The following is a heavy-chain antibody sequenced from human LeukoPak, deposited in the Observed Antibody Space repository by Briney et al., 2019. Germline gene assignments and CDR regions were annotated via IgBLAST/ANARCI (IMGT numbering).Heavy chain of an antibody. D-gene: IGHD3-3*01. J-gene: IGHJ6*02. CDR3: ARTLRTLCYYYGMDV. V-gene: IGHV4-4*07. CDR2: IYTSGST. CDR1: GGSISSYY. Sequence: SETLSLTCTVSGGSISSYYWSWIRQPAGKGLEWIGRIYTSGSTNYNPSLKSRVTMSVDTSKNQFSLKLSSVTAADTAVYYCARTLRTLCYYYGMDVWGQGTTVTVSS.